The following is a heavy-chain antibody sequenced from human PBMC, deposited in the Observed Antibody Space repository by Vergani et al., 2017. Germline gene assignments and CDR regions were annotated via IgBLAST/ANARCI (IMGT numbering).Heavy chain of an antibody. CDR2: IDHTGRP. CDR3: ARVNTETNGHLYYYYYMDV. D-gene: IGHD4-11*01. V-gene: IGHV4-34*01. Sequence: QVQLQQWGGGLLKPSETLSLTCVVNGGSFTSYHWTWIRESPGEGLEWVGDIDHTGRPDYNLSLKSRLTMSVDKSRNQFSLTLSSVTATDTAIYFCARVNTETNGHLYYYYYMDVWGQGTAVTV. J-gene: IGHJ6*03. CDR1: GGSFTSYH.